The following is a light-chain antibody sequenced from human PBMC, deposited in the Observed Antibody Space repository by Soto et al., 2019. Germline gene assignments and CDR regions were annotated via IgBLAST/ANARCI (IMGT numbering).Light chain of an antibody. CDR2: EVS. J-gene: IGLJ3*02. CDR3: SSYTTSSTQV. V-gene: IGLV2-14*01. CDR1: STDVGYYNY. Sequence: QSVLTQPASVSGSPGQSITISCTESSTDVGYYNYVAWYQHHPGKAPKLMIYEVSNRPSGVSNRFSGSKSGNTASLAISGLQAEDEADYYCSSYTTSSTQVFGGGTKLTVL.